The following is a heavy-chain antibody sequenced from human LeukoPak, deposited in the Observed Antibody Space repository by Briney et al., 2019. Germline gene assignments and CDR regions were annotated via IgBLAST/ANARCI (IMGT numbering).Heavy chain of an antibody. Sequence: PGGSLRHSCAASGFTFSSYAMSWVRQAPGKGLEWVSAISGSGGSTYYADSVKGRFTISRDNSKNTLYLQMNSLRAEDTAVYYCAKLAAAGSKYYYYGMDVWGQGTTVTVSS. CDR1: GFTFSSYA. J-gene: IGHJ6*02. CDR2: ISGSGGST. CDR3: AKLAAAGSKYYYYGMDV. D-gene: IGHD6-13*01. V-gene: IGHV3-23*01.